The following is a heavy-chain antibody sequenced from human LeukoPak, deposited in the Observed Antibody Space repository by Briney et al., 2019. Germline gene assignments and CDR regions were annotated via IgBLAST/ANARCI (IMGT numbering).Heavy chain of an antibody. CDR3: ARDLGYYDSSASFDY. V-gene: IGHV4-34*01. CDR2: INHSGTS. J-gene: IGHJ4*02. Sequence: PSETLSLTCAVYGGSFTDYYWSWIRQPPGKGLEWIAEINHSGTSNYSPSLKSRVTISVDTSKNQLSLKLNSVTAADTAVYYCARDLGYYDSSASFDYWGQGTLVTVSS. CDR1: GGSFTDYY. D-gene: IGHD3-22*01.